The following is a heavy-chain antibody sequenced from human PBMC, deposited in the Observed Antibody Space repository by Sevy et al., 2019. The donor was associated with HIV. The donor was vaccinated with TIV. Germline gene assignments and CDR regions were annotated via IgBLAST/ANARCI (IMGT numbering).Heavy chain of an antibody. CDR2: VFPNSGGT. Sequence: ASVKVSCKASGYTFTGDYLHWVRQAPGHGLEWMGRVFPNSGGTNYAQKFQGRVTMTRDTSINTAYMELSRLRSDDTAVYYCARDGGGGTTNSGMDVWGQGTTVTVS. CDR1: GYTFTGDY. CDR3: ARDGGGGTTNSGMDV. V-gene: IGHV1-2*06. J-gene: IGHJ6*02. D-gene: IGHD1-7*01.